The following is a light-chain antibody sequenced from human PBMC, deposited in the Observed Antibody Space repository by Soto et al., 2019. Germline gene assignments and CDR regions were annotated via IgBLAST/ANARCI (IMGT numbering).Light chain of an antibody. CDR1: QSVSSSY. CDR3: QQYGRSPLT. Sequence: EIVLTQSPGTLSLSPGERATLSCRTSQSVSSSYLAWYQQKPGQAPRLLIYGASSRATGIPDRFSGSVSGTDFTLTVSRLEPEDFAVSYCQQYGRSPLTFGGGTKVDIK. J-gene: IGKJ4*01. V-gene: IGKV3-20*01. CDR2: GAS.